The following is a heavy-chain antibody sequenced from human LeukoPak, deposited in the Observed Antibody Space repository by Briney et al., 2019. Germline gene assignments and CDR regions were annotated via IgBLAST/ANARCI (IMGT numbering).Heavy chain of an antibody. J-gene: IGHJ4*02. CDR1: GFTFSSYG. V-gene: IGHV3-30*18. CDR3: AKVKRWLAHYFDY. Sequence: GGSLRLSCAASGFTFSSYGMHWVRQAPGKGLEWVAVISYDGSNKYCADSVKGRFTISRDNSKNTLYLQMNSLRAEDTAVYHCAKVKRWLAHYFDYWGQGTLVTVSP. CDR2: ISYDGSNK. D-gene: IGHD6-19*01.